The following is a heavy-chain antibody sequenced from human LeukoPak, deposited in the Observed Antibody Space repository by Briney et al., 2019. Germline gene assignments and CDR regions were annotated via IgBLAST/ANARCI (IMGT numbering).Heavy chain of an antibody. CDR1: GYIFTDYY. V-gene: IGHV1/OR15-1*04. Sequence: ASVKVSCKASGYIFTDYYMHWVRQAPGQELGWMGRINPNSGGTNYAQKFQGRVTMTRDTSTSTVYMQLSSLRSEDTAVYYCARSRPATATQSRFPEEEEPDAFDIWGQGTMVTVSS. D-gene: IGHD1-14*01. J-gene: IGHJ3*02. CDR2: INPNSGGT. CDR3: ARSRPATATQSRFPEEEEPDAFDI.